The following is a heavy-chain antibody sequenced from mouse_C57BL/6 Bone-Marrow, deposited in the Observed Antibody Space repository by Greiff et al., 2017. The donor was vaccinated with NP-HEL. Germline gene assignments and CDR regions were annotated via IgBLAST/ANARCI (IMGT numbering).Heavy chain of an antibody. CDR3: ARRRSITTVVADWYFDV. Sequence: QVTLKESGPGILQSSQTLSLTCSFSGFSLSTSGMGVSWIRQPSGKGLEWLAHIYWDDDKRYNPSLKSRLTISKDTSRNQVFLKITSVDTADTATYYCARRRSITTVVADWYFDVWGTGTTVTVSS. D-gene: IGHD1-1*01. CDR1: GFSLSTSGMG. CDR2: IYWDDDK. V-gene: IGHV8-12*01. J-gene: IGHJ1*03.